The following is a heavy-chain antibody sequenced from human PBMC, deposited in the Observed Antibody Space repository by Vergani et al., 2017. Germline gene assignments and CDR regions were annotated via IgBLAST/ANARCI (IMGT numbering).Heavy chain of an antibody. CDR2: SYSGGST. J-gene: IGHJ4*02. V-gene: IGHV3-66*02. CDR3: ARVSYDILTGYRHFDY. Sequence: EVQLVESGGGLVQPGGSLRLSCAASGFTVSGNYMSWVRQAPGKGLEWVSVSYSGGSTYYADSVKGRFTISRDNSKNTLYLQMNSLRAEDTAVYYCARVSYDILTGYRHFDYWGQGTLVTVSS. D-gene: IGHD3-9*01. CDR1: GFTVSGNY.